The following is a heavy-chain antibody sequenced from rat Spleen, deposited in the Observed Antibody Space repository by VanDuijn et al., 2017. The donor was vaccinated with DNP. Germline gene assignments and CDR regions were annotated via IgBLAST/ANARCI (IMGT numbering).Heavy chain of an antibody. CDR1: GFTFSDYY. CDR3: TRGSGFVLDF. J-gene: IGHJ2*01. CDR2: IIGSGDTT. V-gene: IGHV5-25*01. Sequence: EVQLVQSGGGLVQPGRSLKVSCAASGFTFSDYYMAWVRQAPKKGLEWVASIIGSGDTTYYSDSVKGRFTISRDNAKDTVYLHMNSLRSEDTATYYCTRGSGFVLDFWGQGVMVTVSS. D-gene: IGHD4-4*01.